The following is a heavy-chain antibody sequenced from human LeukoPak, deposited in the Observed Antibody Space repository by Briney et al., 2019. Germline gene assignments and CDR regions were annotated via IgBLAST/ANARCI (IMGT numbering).Heavy chain of an antibody. Sequence: SETLSLTCTASGGPMRSSSYYWGWIRQPPGKGLEWIASIYYTGSTYYNPSLKSRVTISVDTSKNQFSLKLRSVTATDTAVYYCASLPIVVVTGYWGQGTLVTVSS. CDR3: ASLPIVVVTGY. V-gene: IGHV4-39*01. CDR2: IYYTGST. J-gene: IGHJ4*02. D-gene: IGHD3-22*01. CDR1: GGPMRSSSYY.